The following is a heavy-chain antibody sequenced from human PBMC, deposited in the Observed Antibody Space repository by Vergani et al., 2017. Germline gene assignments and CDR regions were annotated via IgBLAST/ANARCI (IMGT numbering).Heavy chain of an antibody. CDR3: ASNSGSYYNWFDP. CDR1: GGSFSGYY. D-gene: IGHD1-26*01. Sequence: QVQLQQWGAGLLKPSETLSLTCAVYGGSFSGYYWSWIRQPPGKGLEWIGEINLSGSTNYNPSLKSRVTISVDTSKNQFSLKLSSVTAAYTAVYYCASNSGSYYNWFDPWGQGTLVTVSS. V-gene: IGHV4-34*01. CDR2: INLSGST. J-gene: IGHJ5*02.